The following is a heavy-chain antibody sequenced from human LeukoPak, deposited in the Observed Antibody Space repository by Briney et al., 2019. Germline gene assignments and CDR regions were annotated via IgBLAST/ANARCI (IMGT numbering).Heavy chain of an antibody. V-gene: IGHV4-59*10. J-gene: IGHJ3*02. CDR2: IYTSGST. CDR3: ARGFTIFGVVIIGEAFDI. Sequence: SETLSLTCAVYGGSFSGYYWSWIRQPAGKGLEWIGRIYTSGSTNYNPSLKSRVTMSVDTSKNQFSLKLSSVTAADTAVYYCARGFTIFGVVIIGEAFDIWGQGTMVTVSS. CDR1: GGSFSGYY. D-gene: IGHD3-3*01.